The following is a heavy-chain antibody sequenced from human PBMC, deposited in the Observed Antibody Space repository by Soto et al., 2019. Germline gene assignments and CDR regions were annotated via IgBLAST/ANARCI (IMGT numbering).Heavy chain of an antibody. J-gene: IGHJ3*02. V-gene: IGHV1-58*01. Sequence: SVKVSCKASGFTFTSSAVQWVRQARGQRLEWIGWIVVGSGNTNYAQKFQGRVTITRDMSTSTAYMELSSLRSVDTAVYYCAAMATISSGAFDIWGQGTMVTVSS. CDR3: AAMATISSGAFDI. CDR2: IVVGSGNT. CDR1: GFTFTSSA.